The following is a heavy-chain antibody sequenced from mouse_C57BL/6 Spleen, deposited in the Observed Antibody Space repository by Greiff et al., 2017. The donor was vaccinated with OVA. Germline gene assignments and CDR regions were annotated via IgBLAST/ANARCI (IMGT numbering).Heavy chain of an antibody. V-gene: IGHV7-1*01. CDR1: GFTFSDFY. Sequence: EVKLVESGGGLVQSGRSLRLSCATSGFTFSDFYMEWVRQAPGKGLEWIAASRNKANDYTTEYSASVTGRFIVSRDTSLSILYLQMDALRAEDTAIYYGARDAGFYYDNNRFAYWGQGTLVTVSA. J-gene: IGHJ3*01. D-gene: IGHD2-1*01. CDR3: ARDAGFYYDNNRFAY. CDR2: SRNKANDYTT.